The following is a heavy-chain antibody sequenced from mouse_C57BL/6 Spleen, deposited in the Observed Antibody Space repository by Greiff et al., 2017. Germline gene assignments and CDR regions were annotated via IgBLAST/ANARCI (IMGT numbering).Heavy chain of an antibody. CDR3: ARHDGPFDY. V-gene: IGHV5-6*02. D-gene: IGHD2-3*01. Sequence: DVKLVESGGDLVKPGGSLKLSCAASGFTFSSYGMSWVRQTPDKRLEWVATISSGGSYTYYPDSVKGRFTISRDNAKNTLYLQMSSLKSEDTAMYYCARHDGPFDYWGQGTTLTVSS. CDR1: GFTFSSYG. CDR2: ISSGGSYT. J-gene: IGHJ2*01.